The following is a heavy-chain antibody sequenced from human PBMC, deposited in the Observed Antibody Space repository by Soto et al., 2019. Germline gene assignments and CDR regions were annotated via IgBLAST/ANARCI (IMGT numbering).Heavy chain of an antibody. J-gene: IGHJ4*02. Sequence: QVQLVQSGAEVKKPGASVKVSCKASGYTFSTYGLSWVRQAPGQGLEWMGWISADNGITDYAQRLQDRVTMTTDTSTSTAYMELRGLRSDDTAVYYCARDLGYGDRNFDFWCQGTLVTVSS. D-gene: IGHD4-17*01. V-gene: IGHV1-18*01. CDR3: ARDLGYGDRNFDF. CDR1: GYTFSTYG. CDR2: ISADNGIT.